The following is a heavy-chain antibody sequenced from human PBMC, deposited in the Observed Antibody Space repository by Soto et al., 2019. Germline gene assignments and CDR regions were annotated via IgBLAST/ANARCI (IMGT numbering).Heavy chain of an antibody. CDR3: ARGAYYYDTSGYYY. CDR1: GFTFSNYD. J-gene: IGHJ4*02. D-gene: IGHD3-22*01. Sequence: PGRSLRLSCAASGFTFSNYDMHWVRQAPGKGLAWVALLSHDGISEYYTESVKGRFTISRDTSKNTLYLQMNSLRVEDTAVYYCARGAYYYDTSGYYYWGQGTLVIFS. CDR2: LSHDGISE. V-gene: IGHV3-30*03.